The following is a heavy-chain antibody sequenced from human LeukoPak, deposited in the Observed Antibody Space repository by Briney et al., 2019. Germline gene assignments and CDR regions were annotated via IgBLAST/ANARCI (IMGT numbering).Heavy chain of an antibody. J-gene: IGHJ4*02. D-gene: IGHD3-10*01. CDR3: ARALVRATSDY. CDR2: INPNSGGT. V-gene: IGHV1-2*02. CDR1: GYTFTGYY. Sequence: ASVKVSCEASGYTFTGYYMHWVRQAPGQGLEWMGWINPNSGGTNYAQKFQGRVTMTRDTPISTAYMELSRLRSDDTAVYYCARALVRATSDYWGQGTLVTVSS.